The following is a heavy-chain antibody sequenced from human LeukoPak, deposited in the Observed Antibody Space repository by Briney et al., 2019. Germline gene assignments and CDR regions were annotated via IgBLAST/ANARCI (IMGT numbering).Heavy chain of an antibody. J-gene: IGHJ4*02. CDR1: GFTFSSYA. CDR2: ISYDGSNK. D-gene: IGHD5/OR15-5a*01. V-gene: IGHV3-30-3*01. CDR3: ARLGVYGDY. Sequence: PGRSLRLSCAASGFTFSSYAMHWVRQAPGKGLEWVAVISYDGSNKYYADSVKGRFTISRDNSKNTLYLQMNSLRAEDTAVYYCARLGVYGDYWGQGTLVTVSS.